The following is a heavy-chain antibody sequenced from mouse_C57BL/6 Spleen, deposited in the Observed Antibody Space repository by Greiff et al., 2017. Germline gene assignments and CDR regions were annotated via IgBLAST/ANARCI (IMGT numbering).Heavy chain of an antibody. CDR1: GFNIKDDY. V-gene: IGHV14-4*01. J-gene: IGHJ2*01. Sequence: EVQLQQSGAELVRPGASVKLSCTASGFNIKDDYMHWVKQRPEQGLEWIGWIDPENGDTKYASKFQGKATITADTSSNTAYLQLSSLTSEDTAVYYCTTGYYYGCWGQGTTLSVSS. CDR3: TTGYYYGC. CDR2: IDPENGDT.